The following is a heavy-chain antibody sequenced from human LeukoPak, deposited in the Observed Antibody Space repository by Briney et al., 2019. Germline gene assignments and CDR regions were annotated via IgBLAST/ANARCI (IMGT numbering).Heavy chain of an antibody. V-gene: IGHV4-4*02. D-gene: IGHD5-12*01. CDR3: ATRDHPGYSGYDFDY. CDR1: GGSISSSNW. J-gene: IGHJ4*02. Sequence: SETLSLTCAVSGGSISSSNWWSWVRQPPGKGLEWIGEIYHSGSTNYNPSLKSRVTISVDKSKNQFSLKLSSVTAADTAVYYCATRDHPGYSGYDFDYWGQGTLVTVSS. CDR2: IYHSGST.